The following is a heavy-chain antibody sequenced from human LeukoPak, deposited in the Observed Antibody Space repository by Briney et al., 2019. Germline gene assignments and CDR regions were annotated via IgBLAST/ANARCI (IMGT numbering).Heavy chain of an antibody. CDR1: GGSINNNIHY. D-gene: IGHD3-22*01. J-gene: IGHJ4*02. CDR2: IFYSGQT. CDR3: ARDLFPGSLLGPSGYYLVGPSYDY. Sequence: SETLSLTCTVSGGSINNNIHYWGWIRQPPGKGLEWIGTIFYSGQTYYNPSLKSRVTISVDTSKNQFSLKLRSVTAADTAVYYCARDLFPGSLLGPSGYYLVGPSYDYWGQGTLVTVSS. V-gene: IGHV4-39*07.